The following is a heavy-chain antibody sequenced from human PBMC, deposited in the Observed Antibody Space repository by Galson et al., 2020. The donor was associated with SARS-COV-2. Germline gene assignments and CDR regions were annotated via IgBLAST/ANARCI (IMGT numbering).Heavy chain of an antibody. Sequence: TGGSLRLSCAASGFTFSNYAMHWVRQAPGKGLEWVALISKDGSNEFYAESVKGRFSISRDNSKNTLYLQMNSLSAKDTAVYYCMIPLPGYSNDYLDYWGQGTLVTVSS. D-gene: IGHD4-4*01. V-gene: IGHV3-30*03. CDR3: MIPLPGYSNDYLDY. CDR1: GFTFSNYA. CDR2: ISKDGSNE. J-gene: IGHJ4*02.